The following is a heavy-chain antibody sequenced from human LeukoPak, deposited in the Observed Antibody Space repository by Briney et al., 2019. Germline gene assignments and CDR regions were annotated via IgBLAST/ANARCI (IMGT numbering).Heavy chain of an antibody. D-gene: IGHD3-22*01. CDR2: IFYSGST. V-gene: IGHV4-39*01. CDR1: GGSISSSSYY. Sequence: PSETLSLTCTVSGGSISSSSYYWGWIRQPPGKGLGWVGSIFYSGSTYYNPSLKSRVTISVDTSKNQFSLKLSSVTAADTAVYYCARVIPDYYDSSGYYSPFDPWGQGTLVSVSS. CDR3: ARVIPDYYDSSGYYSPFDP. J-gene: IGHJ5*02.